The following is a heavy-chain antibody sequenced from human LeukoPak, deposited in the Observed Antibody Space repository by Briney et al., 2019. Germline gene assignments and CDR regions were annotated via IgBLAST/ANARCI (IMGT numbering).Heavy chain of an antibody. V-gene: IGHV1-2*06. CDR1: GYSFTSYY. J-gene: IGHJ4*02. D-gene: IGHD6-19*01. Sequence: EASVKVSCTASGYSFTSYYIHWVRQAPGQGLEWMGRINPSSGGTNYAQKFQGRVTMTRDTSITTAYMGLSSLRSDDTAVYYCARDLDGIAVAGTEDYWGQGTLVTVSS. CDR3: ARDLDGIAVAGTEDY. CDR2: INPSSGGT.